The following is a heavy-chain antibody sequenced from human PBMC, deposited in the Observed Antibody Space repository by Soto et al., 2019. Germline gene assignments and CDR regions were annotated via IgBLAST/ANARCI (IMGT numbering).Heavy chain of an antibody. J-gene: IGHJ2*01. Sequence: QVQLVQSGAEVKKPGSSVKVSCKASGGTFSSYAISWVRQAPGQGLEWMGGIIPIFGTANYAQKFQGRVTITADESTSTSYMELSSLISEDTAVYYCARDRALHYYDSDVPYEDWYFDLWGRGTLVTVSS. CDR2: IIPIFGTA. V-gene: IGHV1-69*12. D-gene: IGHD3-22*01. CDR1: GGTFSSYA. CDR3: ARDRALHYYDSDVPYEDWYFDL.